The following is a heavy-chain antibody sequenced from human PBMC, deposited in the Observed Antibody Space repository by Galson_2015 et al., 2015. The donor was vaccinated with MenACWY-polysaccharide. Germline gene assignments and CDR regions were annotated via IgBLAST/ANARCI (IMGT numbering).Heavy chain of an antibody. V-gene: IGHV3-23*01. CDR2: ISGGGGTT. Sequence: SLRLSCAASGFTFSSHGMSWVRQAPGKGLEWVSIISGGGGTTYYADSVKGRFTISRDNSKDTLYLQMNSLRAEDTAIYYCAKGASGSYYPFDYWGHGTLVTVSS. D-gene: IGHD3-10*01. CDR3: AKGASGSYYPFDY. CDR1: GFTFSSHG. J-gene: IGHJ4*01.